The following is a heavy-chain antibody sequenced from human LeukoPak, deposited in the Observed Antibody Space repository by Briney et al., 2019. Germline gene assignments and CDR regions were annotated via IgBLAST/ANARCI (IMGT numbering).Heavy chain of an antibody. Sequence: GGSLRLSCAASDSTFSAYTMNWIRLAPGKGLEWVSSISSSRTYIYYADSVKGRFTISRDNAKNSLYLQMNSLRAEDTALYFCARDSDYGDYFDHWGQGTLVTVSS. J-gene: IGHJ4*02. CDR1: DSTFSAYT. D-gene: IGHD4-17*01. CDR3: ARDSDYGDYFDH. CDR2: ISSSRTYI. V-gene: IGHV3-21*06.